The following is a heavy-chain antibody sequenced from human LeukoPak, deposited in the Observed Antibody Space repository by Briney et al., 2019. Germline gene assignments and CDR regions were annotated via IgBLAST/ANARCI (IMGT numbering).Heavy chain of an antibody. J-gene: IGHJ4*02. CDR2: IYPGDSDT. CDR3: ARIGYSGYDCFDY. V-gene: IGHV5-51*01. Sequence: GEALKIPCKGSGYSFTSYWIGWVRQMPGKGLEWMGIIYPGDSDTRYSPSFQGQVTISADKSISTAYLQWSSLKASDTAMYYCARIGYSGYDCFDYWGQGTLVTVSS. D-gene: IGHD5-12*01. CDR1: GYSFTSYW.